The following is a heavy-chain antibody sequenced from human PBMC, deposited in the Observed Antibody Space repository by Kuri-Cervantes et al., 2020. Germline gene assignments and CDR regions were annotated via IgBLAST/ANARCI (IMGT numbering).Heavy chain of an antibody. CDR1: SYSINSGYY. D-gene: IGHD3-9*01. CDR3: ASVFDILTGSYAFDI. V-gene: IGHV4-38-2*02. CDR2: IYHSRCT. J-gene: IGHJ3*02. Sequence: GSLRLSCTVSSYSINSGYYRGWHRQPPGKGLEWIGEIYHSRCTNYNPSLKSRVTISVDKSKNQFSLKLNSVTAADTAVYYCASVFDILTGSYAFDIWGQGTRVTVSS.